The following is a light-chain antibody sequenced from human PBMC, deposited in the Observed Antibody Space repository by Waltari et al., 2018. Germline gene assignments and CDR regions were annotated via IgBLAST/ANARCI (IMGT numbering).Light chain of an antibody. J-gene: IGKJ2*01. CDR1: QSISSW. Sequence: DIQMTQSLSTLSASVGDRVTITCRASQSISSWLAWYQQKPGKAPKLLIYKTSSLESGVPSSFSGSGSGTEFTLTISSPQPDDSATYYCQQYNSYPYTFGQGTKLEIK. CDR2: KTS. V-gene: IGKV1-5*03. CDR3: QQYNSYPYT.